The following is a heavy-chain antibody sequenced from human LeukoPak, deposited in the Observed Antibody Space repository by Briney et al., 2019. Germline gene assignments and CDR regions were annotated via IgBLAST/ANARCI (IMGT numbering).Heavy chain of an antibody. Sequence: SQTLSLTCTVSGGSISSYYWSWIRQPPGKGLEWIGYIYYSGSTNYNPSLKSRVTISVDTSKNQFSLKLSSVTAADTAVYYCARSPASDSSGYYDYWGQGTLVTVSS. D-gene: IGHD3-22*01. CDR1: GGSISSYY. J-gene: IGHJ4*02. CDR2: IYYSGST. V-gene: IGHV4-59*01. CDR3: ARSPASDSSGYYDY.